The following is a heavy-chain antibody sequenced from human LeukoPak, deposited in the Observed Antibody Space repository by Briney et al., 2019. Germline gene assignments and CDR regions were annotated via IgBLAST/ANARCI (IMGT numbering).Heavy chain of an antibody. Sequence: GGSLRLSCAASGFTFSSYAMSWVRQAPGKGLEWVSLISASGSHTYYADSVEGRFTISRDNSKNTLYLQMNILRAEDAAIYYCAKDLPGEMASQFDYWGQGTLVTVSS. CDR1: GFTFSSYA. CDR2: ISASGSHT. D-gene: IGHD5-24*01. J-gene: IGHJ4*02. CDR3: AKDLPGEMASQFDY. V-gene: IGHV3-23*01.